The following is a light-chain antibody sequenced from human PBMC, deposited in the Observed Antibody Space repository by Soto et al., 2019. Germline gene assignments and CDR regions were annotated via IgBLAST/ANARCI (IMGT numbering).Light chain of an antibody. Sequence: EIVLTQSLGTLSLSPGERATLSCRASQSVSSRLAWYQQKPGQAPRLLIYDASNRATGIPARFSGSGSGTEFTLTISSLQSEDFAVYYCQQYGSSGTFGQGTKV. CDR2: DAS. CDR1: QSVSSR. J-gene: IGKJ1*01. V-gene: IGKV3-20*01. CDR3: QQYGSSGT.